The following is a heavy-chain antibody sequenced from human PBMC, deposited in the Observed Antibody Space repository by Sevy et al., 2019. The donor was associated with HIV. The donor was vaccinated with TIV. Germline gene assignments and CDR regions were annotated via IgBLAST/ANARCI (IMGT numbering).Heavy chain of an antibody. CDR1: GFTFNTYS. D-gene: IGHD2-21*01. CDR3: ARCPGHYSIDY. V-gene: IGHV3-48*02. Sequence: GGSLRLSCAASGFTFNTYSLIWVRQTPAKRLEWLSFIGTAAGVTYYADSVKGRFTISRDNAKNSLYLQMNSLRDEDTAVYYCARCPGHYSIDYWGQGTLVTVSS. CDR2: IGTAAGVT. J-gene: IGHJ4*02.